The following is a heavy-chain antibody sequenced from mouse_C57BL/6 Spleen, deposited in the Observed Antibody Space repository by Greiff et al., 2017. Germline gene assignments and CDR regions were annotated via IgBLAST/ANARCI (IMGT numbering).Heavy chain of an antibody. CDR2: IYPGDGDT. D-gene: IGHD2-1*01. J-gene: IGHJ4*01. V-gene: IGHV1-80*01. Sequence: QVQLQQSGAELVKPGASVKISCKASGYEFRSYWMNWVKQRPGKGLEWIGQIYPGDGDTNYNGKFKGKATLTADKSSSTAYMQLSSLTSEDSAVYFCDRWDGNCGYAIDYWGQGTSVTVSS. CDR1: GYEFRSYW. CDR3: DRWDGNCGYAIDY.